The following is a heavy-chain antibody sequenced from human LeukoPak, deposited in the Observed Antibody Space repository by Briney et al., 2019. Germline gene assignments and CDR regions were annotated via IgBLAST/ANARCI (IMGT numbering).Heavy chain of an antibody. Sequence: GGSLRLSCAASGFTFTNYAMTWVRQAPGKGLEWVSTISGSGGRTYYADSVKGRLTISRDNSKNTLNLQMNSLRAEDTAEYYCAKDRTYCSSTNCYGTYYFDYWGQGTLVTVSS. CDR3: AKDRTYCSSTNCYGTYYFDY. D-gene: IGHD2-2*01. CDR1: GFTFTNYA. CDR2: ISGSGGRT. J-gene: IGHJ4*02. V-gene: IGHV3-23*01.